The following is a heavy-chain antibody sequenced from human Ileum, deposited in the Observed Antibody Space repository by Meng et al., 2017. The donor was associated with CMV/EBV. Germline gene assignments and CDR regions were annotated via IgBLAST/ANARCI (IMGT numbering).Heavy chain of an antibody. Sequence: ASVKVSCKTSGFTFTHYFYHWVRQAPGHGLEWMGWINPNSGGTNFAQKFQGRITMTRDTSINTVYLELSSLKSDDTAMYYCASVVLAEQQLDSWGQGTLVTVSS. V-gene: IGHV1-2*02. CDR3: ASVVLAEQQLDS. D-gene: IGHD1/OR15-1a*01. J-gene: IGHJ4*02. CDR1: GFTFTHYF. CDR2: INPNSGGT.